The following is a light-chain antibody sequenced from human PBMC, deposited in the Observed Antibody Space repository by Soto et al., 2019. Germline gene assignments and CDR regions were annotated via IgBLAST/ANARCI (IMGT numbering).Light chain of an antibody. V-gene: IGKV3-11*01. CDR1: QSVSSY. J-gene: IGKJ4*01. Sequence: EMVLTQSPATLSLSPGERATLSCRASQSVSSYLAWYQQKPVQAPRLLIYDASNSATGIPARFSGSGSGTAFTLTISSLEPEDFAVYYCQQRSNWLLTFGGGTKVDIK. CDR2: DAS. CDR3: QQRSNWLLT.